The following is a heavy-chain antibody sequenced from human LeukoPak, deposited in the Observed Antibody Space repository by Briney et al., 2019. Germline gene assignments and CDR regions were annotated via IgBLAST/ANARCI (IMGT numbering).Heavy chain of an antibody. CDR2: ISGSGGST. J-gene: IGHJ4*02. D-gene: IGHD3-9*01. Sequence: GGSLRLSCAASGFTFSSYAMSWVRQAPGKGLEWVSLISGSGGSTYYADSVKGRFTISRDNAKNSLYLQMNSLRAEDTAVYYCARASYYDILTGYYNVYYFDYWGQGTLVTVSS. CDR1: GFTFSSYA. V-gene: IGHV3-23*01. CDR3: ARASYYDILTGYYNVYYFDY.